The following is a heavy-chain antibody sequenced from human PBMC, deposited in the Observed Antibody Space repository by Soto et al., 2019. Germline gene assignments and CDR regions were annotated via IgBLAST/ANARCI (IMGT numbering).Heavy chain of an antibody. J-gene: IGHJ6*02. CDR1: GGSISSYY. V-gene: IGHV4-59*01. D-gene: IGHD6-13*01. CDR3: ARSYSSSWYGMDV. CDR2: IYYSGST. Sequence: SETLSLTCTVSGGSISSYYWSWIRQPPGKGLEWIGYIYYSGSTNYNPSLKSRVTISVDTSKNQFSLKLSSVTAADTAVYYCARSYSSSWYGMDVWGQGTTVTVSS.